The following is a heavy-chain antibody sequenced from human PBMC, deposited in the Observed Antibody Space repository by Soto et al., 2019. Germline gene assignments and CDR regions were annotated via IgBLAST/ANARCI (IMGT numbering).Heavy chain of an antibody. J-gene: IGHJ6*02. Sequence: QVQLVESGGGVVQPGRSLRLSCAASGFTFSSYAMHWVRQAPGKGLEWVAVISYDGSNKYYADSVKGRFTISRDNSKNTLYLQRNSLRAEDTAVYYCARDTVVVASCMDVWGQGTTVTVSS. CDR1: GFTFSSYA. V-gene: IGHV3-30-3*01. CDR3: ARDTVVVASCMDV. CDR2: ISYDGSNK. D-gene: IGHD2-15*01.